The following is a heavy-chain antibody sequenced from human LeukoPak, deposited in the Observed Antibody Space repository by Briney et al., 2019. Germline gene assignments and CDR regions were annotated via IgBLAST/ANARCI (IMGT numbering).Heavy chain of an antibody. CDR2: IYNSGST. Sequence: PSETLSLTCTVSGVSISSDYWNWIRQPPGKGLEWIGYIYNSGSTTYNPSLKSRVTISVDTSKSQFSLKLSSVTAADTAVYYCTRSGSYHNWFDPWGQGTLVTVSS. CDR1: GVSISSDY. J-gene: IGHJ5*02. V-gene: IGHV4-59*01. D-gene: IGHD1-26*01. CDR3: TRSGSYHNWFDP.